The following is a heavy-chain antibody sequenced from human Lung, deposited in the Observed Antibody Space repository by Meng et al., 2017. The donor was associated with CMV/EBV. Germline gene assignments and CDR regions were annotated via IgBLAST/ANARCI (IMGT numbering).Heavy chain of an antibody. CDR1: GFTFSSYS. CDR3: ARDYGNDY. CDR2: ISSSSSYT. J-gene: IGHJ4*02. D-gene: IGHD4-17*01. Sequence: SCAASGFTFSSYSMNWVRQAPGKGLEWVSSISSSSSYTYYADSVKGRFTISRDNAKNSLYLQMNSLRAEDTAVYYCARDYGNDYWGQGTLVTVSS. V-gene: IGHV3-21*01.